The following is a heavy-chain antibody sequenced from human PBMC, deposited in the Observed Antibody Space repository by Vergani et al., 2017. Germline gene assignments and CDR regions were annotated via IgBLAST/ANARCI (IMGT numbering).Heavy chain of an antibody. CDR2: IYYSGST. V-gene: IGHV4-59*01. CDR3: ARETSGMDV. CDR1: GGSISSYY. Sequence: QLQLQESGPGLVKPSETLSLTCTVSGGSISSYYWSWIRQPPGKGLEWIGYIYYSGSTNYNPPLKSRVTISVDTSKNQFSLKLSSVTAADTAVYYCARETSGMDVWGQGTTVTVSS. J-gene: IGHJ6*02.